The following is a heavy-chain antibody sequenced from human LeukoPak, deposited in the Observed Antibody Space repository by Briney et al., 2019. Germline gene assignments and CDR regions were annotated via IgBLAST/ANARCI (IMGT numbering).Heavy chain of an antibody. V-gene: IGHV4-59*08. CDR2: IYYSGST. D-gene: IGHD3-16*01. CDR1: GGSISSYY. J-gene: IGHJ4*02. CDR3: ARLRGEGGYFDY. Sequence: SETLSLTCTVSGGSISSYYWGWIRQPPGKGLEWIGYIYYSGSTNYNPSLKSRVTISVDTSKNQFSLKLSSVTAADTAVYYCARLRGEGGYFDYWGQGTLVTVSS.